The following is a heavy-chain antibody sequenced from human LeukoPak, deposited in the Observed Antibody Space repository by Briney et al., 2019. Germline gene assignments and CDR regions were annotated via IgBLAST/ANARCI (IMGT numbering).Heavy chain of an antibody. V-gene: IGHV3-7*01. CDR1: GFTLSSYW. D-gene: IGHD6-13*01. J-gene: IGHJ4*02. CDR3: ARGGYSSSWSVSPFDY. CDR2: IKQDGSEK. Sequence: GGSLRLSCAASGFTLSSYWMSWVRQAPGKGLEWVANIKQDGSEKYYVDSVKGRFTISRDNAKNSLYLQMNSLRAEDTAVYYCARGGYSSSWSVSPFDYWGQGTLVTVSS.